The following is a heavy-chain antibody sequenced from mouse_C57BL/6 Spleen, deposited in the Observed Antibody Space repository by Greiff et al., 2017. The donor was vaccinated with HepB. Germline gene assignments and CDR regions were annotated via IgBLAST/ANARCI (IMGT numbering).Heavy chain of an antibody. Sequence: EVQLQQSGAELVRPGASVKLSCTASGFNIKDYYMHWVKQRPEQGLEWIGRIDPEDGDTEYAPKFQGKATMTADTSSNTAYLQLSSLTSEDTAVYYCTTPYGSSYGGYFDVWGTGTTVTVSS. D-gene: IGHD1-1*01. CDR3: TTPYGSSYGGYFDV. J-gene: IGHJ1*03. V-gene: IGHV14-1*01. CDR2: IDPEDGDT. CDR1: GFNIKDYY.